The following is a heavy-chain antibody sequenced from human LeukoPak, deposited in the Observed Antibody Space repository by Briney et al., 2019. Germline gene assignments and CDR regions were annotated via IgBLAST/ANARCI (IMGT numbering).Heavy chain of an antibody. CDR2: IYSGGST. D-gene: IGHD1-26*01. CDR1: GFTVSSNY. V-gene: IGHV3-66*02. Sequence: GGSLRLSCAASGFTVSSNYMSWVRQAPGKGLEWVSVIYSGGSTYYADSVKGRLTISRDNSKNTLYLQMNSLRAEDTAVYYCARDRGVGATNNWFDPWGQGTLVTVSS. J-gene: IGHJ5*02. CDR3: ARDRGVGATNNWFDP.